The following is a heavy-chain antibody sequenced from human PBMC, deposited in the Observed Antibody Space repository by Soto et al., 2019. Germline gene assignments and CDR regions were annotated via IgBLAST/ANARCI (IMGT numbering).Heavy chain of an antibody. J-gene: IGHJ4*02. CDR2: ISYDGSNK. Sequence: PGGSQRLSCAAAGFNFSSYAMHWVRQDPGKGLEWVAVISYDGSNKYYADSVKGRFTISRDNSKNTLYLQMNSLRAEDTAVYYCARDYEVRRPSYDSFDYWGQGTLVTVSS. CDR1: GFNFSSYA. D-gene: IGHD3-22*01. V-gene: IGHV3-30-3*01. CDR3: ARDYEVRRPSYDSFDY.